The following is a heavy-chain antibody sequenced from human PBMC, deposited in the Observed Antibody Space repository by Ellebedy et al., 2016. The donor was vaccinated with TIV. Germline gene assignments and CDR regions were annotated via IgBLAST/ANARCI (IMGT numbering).Heavy chain of an antibody. CDR3: ARHNSGWYSLDL. CDR2: IYYSGST. V-gene: IGHV4-59*08. CDR1: GGSISSYY. J-gene: IGHJ2*01. D-gene: IGHD6-19*01. Sequence: MPSETLSLTCTVSGGSISSYYWSWIRQPPGKGLEWISHIYYSGSTNYNPSLKSRVTISGDTSKNHFSLKLSSVTAADTAVYYCARHNSGWYSLDLWGRGTLVTVSS.